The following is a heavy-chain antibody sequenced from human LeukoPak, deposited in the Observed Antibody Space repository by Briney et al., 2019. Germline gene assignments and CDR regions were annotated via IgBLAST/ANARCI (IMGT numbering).Heavy chain of an antibody. Sequence: GGSLRLSCAASGFTFNSFGMNWVRQAPGKGLEWVSHIGTTSGAIYYAHSVKGRFTISRDSAKNSLYLQMNSLRAEDTAVYYCARFRTWGDKAFDYWGQGTLVTVSS. CDR2: IGTTSGAI. V-gene: IGHV3-48*01. CDR3: ARFRTWGDKAFDY. J-gene: IGHJ4*02. CDR1: GFTFNSFG. D-gene: IGHD2-21*02.